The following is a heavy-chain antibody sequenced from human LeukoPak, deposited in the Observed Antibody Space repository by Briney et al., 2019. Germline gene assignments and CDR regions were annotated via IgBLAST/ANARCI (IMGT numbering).Heavy chain of an antibody. CDR1: GGSISSGDYS. J-gene: IGHJ4*02. D-gene: IGHD1-26*01. CDR2: IYHSGST. CDR3: ARSYSGSYYDY. V-gene: IGHV4-30-2*01. Sequence: SETLSLTCAVSGGSISSGDYSRSWIRQPPGKGLEWIGYIYHSGSTYYNPSLKSRVTISVDKSKNQFSLRLSSVTAADTAVYYCARSYSGSYYDYWGQGTRVTVSS.